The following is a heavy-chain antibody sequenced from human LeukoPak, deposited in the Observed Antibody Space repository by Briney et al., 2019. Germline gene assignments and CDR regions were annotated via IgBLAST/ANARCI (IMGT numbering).Heavy chain of an antibody. D-gene: IGHD3-16*01. Sequence: GGSLGLSCAASGFIFPNAWMNWARQAPGKGLEWVASINHNGNVNYYVDSVKGRFTISRDNAKNSLYLQMSNLRAEDTAVYFCARGGGLDVWGQGATVTVSS. CDR3: ARGGGLDV. CDR1: GFIFPNAW. V-gene: IGHV3-7*03. J-gene: IGHJ6*02. CDR2: INHNGNVN.